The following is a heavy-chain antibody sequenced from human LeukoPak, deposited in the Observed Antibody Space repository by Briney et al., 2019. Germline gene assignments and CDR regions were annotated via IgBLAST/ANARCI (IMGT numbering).Heavy chain of an antibody. Sequence: GGSLRLSCEASGFTFSAYAMTWVRQAPGKGLEWVSSIGSDNKPHCSESVKGRFAISRDSSKSMLFLQLNSLRAEDTALYYCARDLHYCVAMDVWGQGTTVTVSS. CDR1: GFTFSAYA. J-gene: IGHJ6*02. D-gene: IGHD4-17*01. CDR2: IGSDNKP. V-gene: IGHV3-23*01. CDR3: ARDLHYCVAMDV.